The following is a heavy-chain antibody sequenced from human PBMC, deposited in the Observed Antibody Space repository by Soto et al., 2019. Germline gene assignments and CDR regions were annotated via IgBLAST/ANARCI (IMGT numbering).Heavy chain of an antibody. D-gene: IGHD6-13*01. V-gene: IGHV1-18*04. CDR3: ARDRIAAAGYYFDY. Sequence: ASVKVSCKASGYTFTSYGISWVRQAPGQGLEWMGWISAYNGNTNYAQKFQGRVTMTRDTSISTAYMELSRLRSDDTAVYYCARDRIAAAGYYFDYWGQGTLVTVSS. CDR1: GYTFTSYG. CDR2: ISAYNGNT. J-gene: IGHJ4*02.